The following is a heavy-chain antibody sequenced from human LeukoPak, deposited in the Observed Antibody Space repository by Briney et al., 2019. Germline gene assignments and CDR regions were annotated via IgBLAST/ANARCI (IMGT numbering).Heavy chain of an antibody. CDR3: AAVVVAXPRXPDY. J-gene: IGHJ4*02. Sequence: PGGSLRLSCAASGFTFSSYAMSWVRQAPGKGLEWVSAISGSGGSTYYADSVKGRFTISRDNSKNTLYLQMNSLRAEDTAVYYCAAVVVAXPRXPDYWGQGTLVTVSS. V-gene: IGHV3-23*01. CDR2: ISGSGGST. CDR1: GFTFSSYA. D-gene: IGHD2-2*01.